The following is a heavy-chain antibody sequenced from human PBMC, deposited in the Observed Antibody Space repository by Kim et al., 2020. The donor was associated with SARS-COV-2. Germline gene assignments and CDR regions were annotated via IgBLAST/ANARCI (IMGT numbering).Heavy chain of an antibody. CDR3: ATLGCAPRNHCFWLDP. CDR2: INRDGSEK. CDR1: GFTFSNYW. J-gene: IGHJ5*02. D-gene: IGHD3-16*01. V-gene: IGHV3-7*03. Sequence: GGSLRLSCAASGFTFSNYWMYWVRQAPGKGLEWVANINRDGSEKDYVDSAKGRFTISRDNVRNSLFLQMNSLRAEDTAVYYCATLGCAPRNHCFWLDP.